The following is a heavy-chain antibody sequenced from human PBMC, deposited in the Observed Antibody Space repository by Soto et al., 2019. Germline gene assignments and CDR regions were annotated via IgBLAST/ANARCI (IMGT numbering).Heavy chain of an antibody. J-gene: IGHJ5*02. CDR2: TYYRSKWYN. CDR1: GDSVSSNSAA. CDR3: ARDREYSSGWGANRWFDP. D-gene: IGHD6-19*01. Sequence: SPTRSLTGAISGDSVSSNSAAWNCIRQSPSRGLEWLGRTYYRSKWYNDYAVSVKSRITINPDTSKNQFSLQLNSVTPEDTAVYYCARDREYSSGWGANRWFDPWGQGTLVTVSS. V-gene: IGHV6-1*01.